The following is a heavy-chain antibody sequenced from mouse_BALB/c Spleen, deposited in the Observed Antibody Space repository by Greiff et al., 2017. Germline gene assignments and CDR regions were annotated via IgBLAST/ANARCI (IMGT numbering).Heavy chain of an antibody. J-gene: IGHJ4*01. Sequence: VQLQESGAELVRPGTSVKISCKASGYTFTNYWLGWVKQRPGHGLEWIGDIYPGGGYTNYNEKFKGKATLTADTSSSTAYMQLSSLTSEDSAVYFCALLTGFYAMDYWGQGTSVTVSS. D-gene: IGHD4-1*01. CDR3: ALLTGFYAMDY. V-gene: IGHV1-63*02. CDR2: IYPGGGYT. CDR1: GYTFTNYW.